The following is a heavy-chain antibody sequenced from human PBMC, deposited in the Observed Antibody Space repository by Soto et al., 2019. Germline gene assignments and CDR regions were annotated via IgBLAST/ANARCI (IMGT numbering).Heavy chain of an antibody. CDR3: ARAPKPPSSGPDY. Sequence: SETLSLTCTVSGGSISSVGYYWSWIRQHPGKGLEWIGYIYYSGSTYYNPSLKSRVTISVDTSKNQFSLKLSSVTAADTAVYYCARAPKPPSSGPDYWGQGTLVTVSS. CDR1: GGSISSVGYY. D-gene: IGHD3-22*01. J-gene: IGHJ4*02. V-gene: IGHV4-31*03. CDR2: IYYSGST.